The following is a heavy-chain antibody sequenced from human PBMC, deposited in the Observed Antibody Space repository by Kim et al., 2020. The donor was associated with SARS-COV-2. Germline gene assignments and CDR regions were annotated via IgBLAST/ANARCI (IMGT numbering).Heavy chain of an antibody. CDR2: VNWNGGST. V-gene: IGHV3-20*04. J-gene: IGHJ4*02. CDR3: ARGLDYYGSGSFTYCDY. D-gene: IGHD3-10*01. Sequence: GGSLRLSCAASGFTFGDYGMSWVRQAPGKGLEWVSGVNWNGGSTGYADSVKGRFTISRDNAKNSLYLQMNSLRAEDTALYYCARGLDYYGSGSFTYCDYWGQGTLVTVSS. CDR1: GFTFGDYG.